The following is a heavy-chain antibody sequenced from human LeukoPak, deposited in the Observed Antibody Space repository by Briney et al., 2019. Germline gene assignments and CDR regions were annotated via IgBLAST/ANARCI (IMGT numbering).Heavy chain of an antibody. D-gene: IGHD6-19*01. CDR1: GFTFSSYA. V-gene: IGHV3-64D*06. J-gene: IGHJ5*02. CDR2: ISSNGGST. CDR3: VKTRYSSGWYGWFDP. Sequence: GGSLRLSCSASGFTFSSYAMHWVRQAPGKGLEYVSAISSNGGSTYYADSVKGRFTISRDNSKNTLYLRMSSLRAEDTAVYYCVKTRYSSGWYGWFDPWGQGTLVTVSS.